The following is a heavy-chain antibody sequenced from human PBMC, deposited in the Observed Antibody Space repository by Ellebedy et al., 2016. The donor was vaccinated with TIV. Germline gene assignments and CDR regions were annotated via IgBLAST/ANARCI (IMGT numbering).Heavy chain of an antibody. CDR3: RQGHYADY. Sequence: GESLKISCVGFGFTFSDSVMHWVRQDPGKGLDWVAGISVDGRAVHYPDSVKGRFTISRDNAQNTVYLQMNNLRADDTAVYYCRQGHYADYWGQGTLVTVSS. J-gene: IGHJ4*02. V-gene: IGHV3-33*05. CDR1: GFTFSDSV. CDR2: ISVDGRAV.